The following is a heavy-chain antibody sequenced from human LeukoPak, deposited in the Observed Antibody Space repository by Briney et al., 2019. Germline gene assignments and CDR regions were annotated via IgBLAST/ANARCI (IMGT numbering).Heavy chain of an antibody. CDR1: GGSISSYY. J-gene: IGHJ4*02. CDR2: IYYSGST. V-gene: IGHV4-59*08. Sequence: SETLSLTCTVSGGSISSYYWSWIRQPPGKGLEWIGYIYYSGSTNYNPPLKSRVTISVDTSKNQFSLKLSSVTAADTAVYYCARSSLMVGATLFDYWGQGTLVTVSS. D-gene: IGHD1-26*01. CDR3: ARSSLMVGATLFDY.